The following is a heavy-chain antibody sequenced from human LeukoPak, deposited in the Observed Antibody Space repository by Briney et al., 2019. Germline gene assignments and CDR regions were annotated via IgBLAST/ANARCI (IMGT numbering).Heavy chain of an antibody. Sequence: SETLTLTRTVSGGSISSYYWSWIRQPPGKGLEWIGYIYTSGSTNYNPSLKSRVTISVNTSKNQFFLKLRSVTAADTAVYYCARGSGGTYYDILPGWTHGFDPWGQGTLATVSS. J-gene: IGHJ5*02. V-gene: IGHV4-4*09. CDR3: ARGSGGTYYDILPGWTHGFDP. CDR2: IYTSGST. CDR1: GGSISSYY. D-gene: IGHD3-9*01.